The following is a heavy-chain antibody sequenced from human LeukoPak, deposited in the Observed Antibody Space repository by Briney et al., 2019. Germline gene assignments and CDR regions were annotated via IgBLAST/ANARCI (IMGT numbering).Heavy chain of an antibody. Sequence: GGSLRLSCAASGFTFDDHGMSWVRQAPGKGLEWVSGIKWDGGRTGYADSVKGRFTISRDNAKNSVYLQMNSLRAEDTAVYYCAKDYGSGSYYLYYYMDVWGKGTTVTVSS. D-gene: IGHD3-10*01. V-gene: IGHV3-20*04. CDR3: AKDYGSGSYYLYYYMDV. CDR1: GFTFDDHG. CDR2: IKWDGGRT. J-gene: IGHJ6*03.